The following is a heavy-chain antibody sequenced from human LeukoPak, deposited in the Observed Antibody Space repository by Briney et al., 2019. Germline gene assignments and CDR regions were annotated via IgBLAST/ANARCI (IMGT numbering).Heavy chain of an antibody. D-gene: IGHD5-18*01. Sequence: SQTLSPTCTVSARSIGDYYWSWVRQTPGKGLEWIGFVYYTGATNYNPSVKSRVTISLDTSKNQFSLNLNSVDAADTAVYFCARCGNSYGTGYQFDPWSQGTLVTVSS. V-gene: IGHV4-59*01. CDR3: ARCGNSYGTGYQFDP. CDR2: VYYTGAT. J-gene: IGHJ5*02. CDR1: ARSIGDYY.